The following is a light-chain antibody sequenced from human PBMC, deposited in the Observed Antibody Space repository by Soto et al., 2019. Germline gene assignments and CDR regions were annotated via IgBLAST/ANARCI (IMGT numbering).Light chain of an antibody. CDR1: SSDVGAYNY. CDR2: EVS. CDR3: SSYADSNNYV. V-gene: IGLV2-8*01. J-gene: IGLJ1*01. Sequence: QSALTQPPSASGSPGQSVTISCTGTSSDVGAYNYLSWYQQHPGKAPKLMIYEVSKRPSGVSDRFSGSKSGNTASLTVSGLQAEDEADYYCSSYADSNNYVFGTGTKVTVL.